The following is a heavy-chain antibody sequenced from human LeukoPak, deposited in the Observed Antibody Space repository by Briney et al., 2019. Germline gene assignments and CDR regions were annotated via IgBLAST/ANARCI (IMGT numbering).Heavy chain of an antibody. D-gene: IGHD1-1*01. Sequence: GGSLRLSCTASGFTFSGHWIHWVRQAPGMGLVWVSRINEDGTDSMYAESVKGRFTISRDNAMNTVYLQMNSLRAEDTAVYHCVRDETLWTLDWWGQGTLVSVSS. V-gene: IGHV3-74*03. CDR1: GFTFSGHW. J-gene: IGHJ4*02. CDR3: VRDETLWTLDW. CDR2: INEDGTDS.